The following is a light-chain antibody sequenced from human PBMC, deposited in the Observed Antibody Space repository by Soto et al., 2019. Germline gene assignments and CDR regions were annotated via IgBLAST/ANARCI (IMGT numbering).Light chain of an antibody. CDR3: QTWGTGIRV. CDR1: SGHSSYD. J-gene: IGLJ3*02. CDR2: VNSDGSH. V-gene: IGLV4-69*01. Sequence: QLVLTQSPSASASLGASVKLTCTLSSGHSSYDIAWHQQQPEKGPRYLMKVNSDGSHSKGDGIPDRFSGSSSGAERYLTISSLRSEDEADYYCQTWGTGIRVFGGGTKLTVL.